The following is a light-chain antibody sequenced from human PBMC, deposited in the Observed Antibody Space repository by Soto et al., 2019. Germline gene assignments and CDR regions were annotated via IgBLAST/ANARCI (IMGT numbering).Light chain of an antibody. CDR1: QSVSSNY. CDR3: QQYGSSPYT. V-gene: IGKV3-20*01. Sequence: PGERATLSCRGSQSVSSNYLAWYQQKPGQSPRLLIYGATNRATGIPDRFSASGSGTEFTLTISRLEPEDFALYFCQQYGSSPYTFGQGTQLDIK. J-gene: IGKJ2*01. CDR2: GAT.